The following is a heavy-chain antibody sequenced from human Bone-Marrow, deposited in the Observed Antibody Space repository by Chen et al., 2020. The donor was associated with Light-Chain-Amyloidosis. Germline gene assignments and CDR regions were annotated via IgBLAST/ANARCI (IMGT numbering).Heavy chain of an antibody. CDR1: GFAFGNDD. V-gene: IGHV3-30*18. CDR2: SSYDGNNT. D-gene: IGHD3-9*01. J-gene: IGHJ6*02. CDR3: SKDRRPYDLLTPSYSGLYYYHYGMDV. Sequence: QVQLVEAGGGVVQPGKSLRLSGAAAGFAFGNDDMHWVRQAPGRGLEGVSRSSYDGNNTYYLDSVKCRFTISRHNSNNISYLQMRSLSPEDTDVFHSSKDRRPYDLLTPSYSGLYYYHYGMDVWGQGTSVTVSS.